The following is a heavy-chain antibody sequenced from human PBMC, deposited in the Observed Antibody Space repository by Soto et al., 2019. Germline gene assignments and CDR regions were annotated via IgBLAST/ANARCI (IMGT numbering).Heavy chain of an antibody. CDR1: GFRFVSYT. CDR3: AKAHQFIVVAHLDY. D-gene: IGHD3-22*01. Sequence: EVQLLESGGGLVQPGGSLRLSCAASGFRFVSYTMSWVRQAPGKGLEWVSGISGSGASTYYADSVKGRFTISRDKSRNTLYLQKNSLRAEDTAVYYCAKAHQFIVVAHLDYWGQGTLVTVSS. CDR2: ISGSGAST. J-gene: IGHJ4*02. V-gene: IGHV3-23*01.